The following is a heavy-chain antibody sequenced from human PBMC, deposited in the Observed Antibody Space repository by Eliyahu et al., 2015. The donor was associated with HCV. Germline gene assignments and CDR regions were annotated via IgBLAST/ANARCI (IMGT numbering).Heavy chain of an antibody. Sequence: QVQLVESGGGVVXPGRSLRLSCAXSGXIFXNYGLHWVRQAPGKGLEWVAVIFYDGSKKYYVDSVKGRFTISRDNSRSTLYLQMNSLRAEDTAVYYCARGASIKVTTPWDIWGRGTMVTVSS. CDR3: ARGASIKVTTPWDI. CDR1: GXIFXNYG. D-gene: IGHD4-17*01. CDR2: IFYDGSKK. J-gene: IGHJ3*02. V-gene: IGHV3-33*01.